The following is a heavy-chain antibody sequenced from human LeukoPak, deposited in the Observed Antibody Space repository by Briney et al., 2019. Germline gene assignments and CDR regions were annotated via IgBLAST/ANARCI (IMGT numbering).Heavy chain of an antibody. CDR2: ISRSGTII. CDR3: ARERDDYYFDY. D-gene: IGHD3-3*01. Sequence: GGSLRLSCAASGFTFSGYEMNWVRQAPGKGLEWVSYISRSGTIISYADSVKGRFTISRDNAKNSLYLQMNSLRAEDTAAYYCARERDDYYFDYWGQGTPVTVSS. V-gene: IGHV3-48*03. CDR1: GFTFSGYE. J-gene: IGHJ4*02.